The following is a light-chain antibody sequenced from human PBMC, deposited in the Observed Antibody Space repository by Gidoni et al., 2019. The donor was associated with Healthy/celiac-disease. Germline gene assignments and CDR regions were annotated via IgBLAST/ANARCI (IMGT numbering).Light chain of an antibody. J-gene: IGKJ4*01. CDR2: DAS. CDR1: QGISSA. Sequence: AIQLTQSPSSLSASVGDSVTITCRASQGISSALAWYQQKPGKAPKLLIYDASSLESGVPSRFSGSGSGTDFTLTISSLQPEDFATYYCQQFNSYLPLTFGGXTKVEIK. CDR3: QQFNSYLPLT. V-gene: IGKV1-13*02.